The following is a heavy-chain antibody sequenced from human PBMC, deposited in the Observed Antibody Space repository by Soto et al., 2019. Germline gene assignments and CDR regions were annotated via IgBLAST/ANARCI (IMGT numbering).Heavy chain of an antibody. D-gene: IGHD6-6*01. CDR1: GFTFSDHG. CDR3: AKDRTIASPNFDD. CDR2: ISGSVGST. Sequence: EVQLLESGGGLVQPGGSLRLSCAASGFTFSDHGMNWVRQAPGKGPEWVSAISGSVGSTYYADSVKGRFTISRDNSKNMLYLQMDSLRDEVTAVYYCAKDRTIASPNFDDWGQGALVTVSS. J-gene: IGHJ4*02. V-gene: IGHV3-23*01.